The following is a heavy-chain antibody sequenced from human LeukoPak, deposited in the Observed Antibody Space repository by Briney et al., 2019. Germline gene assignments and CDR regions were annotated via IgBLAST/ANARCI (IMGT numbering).Heavy chain of an antibody. Sequence: PGGSLRLSCAASGFTFSSYAMSWVRQAPGKGLEWVSAISGSGGTTYYADSVKGRFTISRDNSKNTLYLQMNCLRAEDTAVYYCAKKKNWGLYAFDTWGQGTMVTVSS. CDR1: GFTFSSYA. CDR2: ISGSGGTT. V-gene: IGHV3-23*01. J-gene: IGHJ3*02. D-gene: IGHD7-27*01. CDR3: AKKKNWGLYAFDT.